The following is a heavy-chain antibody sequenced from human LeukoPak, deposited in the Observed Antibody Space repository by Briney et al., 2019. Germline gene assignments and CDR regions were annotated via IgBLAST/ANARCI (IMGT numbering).Heavy chain of an antibody. Sequence: SETLSLTCAVSGYSISSGYYWGWIRQPPGKGLEWIGSIYHSGSTYYNPSLKSRVTISVDTSKNQFSLKLSSVTAADTAVYYCARQAQRDNWFDPWGQGTLVTVSS. CDR2: IYHSGST. J-gene: IGHJ5*02. CDR1: GYSISSGYY. CDR3: ARQAQRDNWFDP. V-gene: IGHV4-38-2*01.